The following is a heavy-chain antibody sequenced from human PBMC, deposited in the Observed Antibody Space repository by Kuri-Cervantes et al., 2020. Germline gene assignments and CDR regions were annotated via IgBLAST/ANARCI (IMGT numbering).Heavy chain of an antibody. CDR1: GFTFSSYS. J-gene: IGHJ5*02. CDR2: ISSSSSTI. Sequence: GESLKISCAASGFTFSSYSMNWVRQAPGKGLEWVSYISSSSSTIYYADSVKGRFTISRDNAKNSLYLQMNSLRVEDTAVYYCARDSLGSSGYFDWLDPWGQGTLVTVSS. CDR3: ARDSLGSSGYFDWLDP. V-gene: IGHV3-48*01. D-gene: IGHD3-22*01.